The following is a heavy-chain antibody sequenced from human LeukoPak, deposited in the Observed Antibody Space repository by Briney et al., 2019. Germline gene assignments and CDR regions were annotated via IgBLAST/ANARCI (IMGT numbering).Heavy chain of an antibody. CDR1: GGTIDTWY. Sequence: PSETLSLTCTVSGGTIDTWYWTWIRQPPGSGLEWIGSIYYSGSTYYNPSLKSRVTISVGTSKNQFSLKLSSVTAADTAVYYCARTGPRRGGLDVWGQGTTVTVSS. V-gene: IGHV4-59*05. CDR2: IYYSGST. D-gene: IGHD3/OR15-3a*01. CDR3: ARTGPRRGGLDV. J-gene: IGHJ6*02.